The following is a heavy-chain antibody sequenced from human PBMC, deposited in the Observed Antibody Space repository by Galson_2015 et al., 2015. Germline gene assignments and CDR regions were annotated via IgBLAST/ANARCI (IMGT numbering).Heavy chain of an antibody. CDR3: VKGGSISWFDP. J-gene: IGHJ5*02. D-gene: IGHD2/OR15-2a*01. Sequence: SLRLSCAASGFTFSSYAMSWVRQAPGKGLEWVAGISSSGGTTHYADSLKGRFTISRDNSKNTLYLQMNSLRAEDTAVYHCVKGGSISWFDPWGQGTLVTVSS. V-gene: IGHV3-23*01. CDR2: ISSSGGTT. CDR1: GFTFSSYA.